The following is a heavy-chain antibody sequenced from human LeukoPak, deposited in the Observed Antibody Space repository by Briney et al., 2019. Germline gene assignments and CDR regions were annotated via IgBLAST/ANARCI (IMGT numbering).Heavy chain of an antibody. V-gene: IGHV1-2*02. D-gene: IGHD3/OR15-3a*01. CDR2: INPNTGGT. CDR1: GYTFSGHY. Sequence: ASVKVSCKASGYTFSGHYMHWVRQAPGQGLEWMGWINPNTGGTNYAQKFQGGVTMTRDTSISTVYMELRRLRSDDTAVYYCAINMYDFLSAAYYFDYWGQGTLVTVSS. J-gene: IGHJ4*02. CDR3: AINMYDFLSAAYYFDY.